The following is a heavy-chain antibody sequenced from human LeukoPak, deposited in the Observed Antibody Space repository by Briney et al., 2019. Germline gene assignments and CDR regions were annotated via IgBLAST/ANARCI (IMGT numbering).Heavy chain of an antibody. Sequence: ASVKVSCKASGYTFTGYYMHWVRQAPGQGLEWMGLINPNSGGTNYAQKFQGRVTMTRDTSISTAYMELSRLRSDDTAVYYCARVWYYDILTDYSNPAYFDYWGPGNLVTVSS. CDR3: ARVWYYDILTDYSNPAYFDY. V-gene: IGHV1-2*06. J-gene: IGHJ4*02. CDR2: INPNSGGT. D-gene: IGHD3-9*01. CDR1: GYTFTGYY.